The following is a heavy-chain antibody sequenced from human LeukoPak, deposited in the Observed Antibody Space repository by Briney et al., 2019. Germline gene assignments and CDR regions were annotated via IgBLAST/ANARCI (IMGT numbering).Heavy chain of an antibody. J-gene: IGHJ4*02. D-gene: IGHD6-13*01. Sequence: PGGSLRLPCAASGFTFSGSAMHWVRQASGKGLEWVGRIRSKANSYATAYAASVKGRFTISRDDSKSTAYLQMNSLKTEDTAVYYCTRPSIAADYWGQGTLVTVSS. CDR2: IRSKANSYAT. CDR1: GFTFSGSA. V-gene: IGHV3-73*01. CDR3: TRPSIAADY.